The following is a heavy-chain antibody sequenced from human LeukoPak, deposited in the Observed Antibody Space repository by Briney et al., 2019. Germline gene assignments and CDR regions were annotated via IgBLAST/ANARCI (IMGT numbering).Heavy chain of an antibody. D-gene: IGHD2-2*01. CDR2: INPSGGST. Sequence: GASVKVSCKASGYTFTSYYMHWVRQAPGQGLEWMGIINPSGGSTSYAQKFQGRVTKTRDTSTSTVYMELSSLRSEDTAVYYCAREGLGYCSSTSCYGDWYFDLWGRGTLVTVSS. CDR3: AREGLGYCSSTSCYGDWYFDL. CDR1: GYTFTSYY. J-gene: IGHJ2*01. V-gene: IGHV1-46*01.